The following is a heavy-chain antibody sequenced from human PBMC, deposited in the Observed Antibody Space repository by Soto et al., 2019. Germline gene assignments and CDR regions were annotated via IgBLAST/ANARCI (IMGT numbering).Heavy chain of an antibody. V-gene: IGHV4-39*01. CDR2: IYFSGNT. CDR1: GVSISSSSYY. D-gene: IGHD2-15*01. J-gene: IGHJ5*02. Sequence: SETLSLTCTVSGVSISSSSYYWGCIRQPPGKGLEWIGSIYFSGNTYYNPSLKSRVTISVDTSKNQFSLQLSSMTVADTAVYYCTSGRIFGWFDPWGQGTLVTVSS. CDR3: TSGRIFGWFDP.